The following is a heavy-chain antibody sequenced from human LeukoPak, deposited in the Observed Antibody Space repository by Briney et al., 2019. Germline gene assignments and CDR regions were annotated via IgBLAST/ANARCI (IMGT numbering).Heavy chain of an antibody. CDR1: GFTFSDYG. J-gene: IGHJ4*02. CDR3: ARTHYNSGGGDY. CDR2: IWYDGTNK. V-gene: IGHV3-33*01. D-gene: IGHD6-19*01. Sequence: GGSLRLSCAVSGFTFSDYGMHWVRQAPGKGLEWVAVIWYDGTNKYYADSVEGRFTISRDNSKNTLYLQMNSLRAEDTAVYYYARTHYNSGGGDYWGQGTPVTVSP.